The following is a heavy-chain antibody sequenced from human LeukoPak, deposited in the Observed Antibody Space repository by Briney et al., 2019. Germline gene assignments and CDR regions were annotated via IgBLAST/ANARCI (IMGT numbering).Heavy chain of an antibody. Sequence: GRSLRLSCAASGFTFSSYAMHWVRQAPGKGLGWVAVISYDGSNKYYADSVKGRFTISRDNSKNTLYLQMNSLRAEDTAVYYCARDSQQLAYNWFDPWGQGTLVTVSS. CDR2: ISYDGSNK. D-gene: IGHD6-13*01. J-gene: IGHJ5*02. CDR3: ARDSQQLAYNWFDP. V-gene: IGHV3-30-3*01. CDR1: GFTFSSYA.